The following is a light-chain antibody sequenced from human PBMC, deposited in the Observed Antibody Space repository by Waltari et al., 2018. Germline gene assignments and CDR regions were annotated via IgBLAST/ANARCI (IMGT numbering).Light chain of an antibody. CDR1: VLAKKH. CDR3: YSAADNNLV. Sequence: SYELTQSSSVSVSPGQTARITCSGDVLAKKHGRWFQQKPGQAPVVVIYKDSERPSGIPERSAGYSCGSTVTLTISGAQVEDDADYYCYSAADNNLVFGGGTKLTVL. V-gene: IGLV3-27*01. CDR2: KDS. J-gene: IGLJ3*02.